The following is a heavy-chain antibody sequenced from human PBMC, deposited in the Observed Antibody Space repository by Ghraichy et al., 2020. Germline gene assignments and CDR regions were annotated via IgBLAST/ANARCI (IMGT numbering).Heavy chain of an antibody. V-gene: IGHV1-69*13. Sequence: SVKVSCKASGGTFSSYAISWVRQAPGQGLEWMGGIIPIFGTANYAQKFQGRVTITADESTSTAYMELSSLRSEDTAVYYCARDGPDYDILTGYSYWGQGTLVTVSS. CDR2: IIPIFGTA. D-gene: IGHD3-9*01. CDR3: ARDGPDYDILTGYSY. J-gene: IGHJ4*02. CDR1: GGTFSSYA.